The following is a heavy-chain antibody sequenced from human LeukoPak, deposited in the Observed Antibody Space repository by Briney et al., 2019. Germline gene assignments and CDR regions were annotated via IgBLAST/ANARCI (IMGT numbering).Heavy chain of an antibody. V-gene: IGHV1-18*01. CDR2: ISAYNGNT. Sequence: ASVKVSCKASGYTFTSYGISWVRQAPGQGLEWMGWISAYNGNTNYAQKLQGRVTMTTDTSTSTAYMELRSLRSDDTAVYYCARWVRYCSNNSCQFSGFDPWGQGTLVTVSS. J-gene: IGHJ5*02. D-gene: IGHD2-2*01. CDR3: ARWVRYCSNNSCQFSGFDP. CDR1: GYTFTSYG.